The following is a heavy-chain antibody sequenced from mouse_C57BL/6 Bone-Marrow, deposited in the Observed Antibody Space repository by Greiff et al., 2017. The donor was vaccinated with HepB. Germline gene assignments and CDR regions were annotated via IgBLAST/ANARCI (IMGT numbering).Heavy chain of an antibody. CDR2: IYPRSGNT. Sequence: QVQLQQSGAELARPGASVKLSCKASGYTFTSYGISWVKQRTGQGLEWIGEIYPRSGNTYYNEKFKGKATLTADKSSSTAYMELRSLTSEDSAVYFCARDEAFYYYYEFAYWGQGTLVTVSA. D-gene: IGHD2-4*01. J-gene: IGHJ3*01. CDR3: ARDEAFYYYYEFAY. CDR1: GYTFTSYG. V-gene: IGHV1-81*01.